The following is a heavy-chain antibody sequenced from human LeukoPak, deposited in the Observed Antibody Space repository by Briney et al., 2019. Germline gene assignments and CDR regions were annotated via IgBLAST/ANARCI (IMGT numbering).Heavy chain of an antibody. CDR2: ISSSSSYI. D-gene: IGHD2/OR15-2a*01. V-gene: IGHV3-21*04. CDR1: GFTFSSYS. J-gene: IGHJ6*02. Sequence: PGGSLRLSCAASGFTFSSYSMNWVRQAPGKGLEWVSSISSSSSYIYYADLVKGRFTISRDNAKNSLYLQMNSLRAEDTAVYYCARSPTPPPSPFYDPNYYYYYGMDVWGQGTTVTVSS. CDR3: ARSPTPPPSPFYDPNYYYYYGMDV.